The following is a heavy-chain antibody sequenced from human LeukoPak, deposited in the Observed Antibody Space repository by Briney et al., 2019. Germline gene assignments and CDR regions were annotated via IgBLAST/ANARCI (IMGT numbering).Heavy chain of an antibody. D-gene: IGHD7-27*01. CDR3: ATRKLGDDY. J-gene: IGHJ4*02. V-gene: IGHV4-59*02. CDR1: GGSVSNYY. Sequence: PSETLSLTCTVSGGSVSNYYWSWIRQSPGKGLEWIGYIYYTETSYNPSLKSRVTISADTSKNQFSLKLYSVTAADTAVYYCATRKLGDDYWGQGTLVTVSS. CDR2: IYYTET.